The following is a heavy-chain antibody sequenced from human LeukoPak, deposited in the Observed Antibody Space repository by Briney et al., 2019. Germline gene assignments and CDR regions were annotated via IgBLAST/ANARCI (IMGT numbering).Heavy chain of an antibody. D-gene: IGHD6-13*01. Sequence: GASVKVSCKASGYTFTSYGISWVRQAPGQGLEWMGWISAYNGNTNYAQSLQGRVTLTTDTSTSTAYMELRSLRSDDTAVYYCARDAGSSWSDYYYYMDVWGKGTTVTASS. CDR1: GYTFTSYG. CDR2: ISAYNGNT. V-gene: IGHV1-18*01. CDR3: ARDAGSSWSDYYYYMDV. J-gene: IGHJ6*03.